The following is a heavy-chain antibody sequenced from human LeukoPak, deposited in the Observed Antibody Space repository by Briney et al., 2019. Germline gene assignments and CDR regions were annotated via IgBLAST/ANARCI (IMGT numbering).Heavy chain of an antibody. Sequence: GGSLRLSCAASGFTFSSYAMSWVRQAPGKGLEWVSAIRGSGGSTYYADSVKGRFTISRDNSKNTLYLQMNSLRAEDTAVYYCAKGAGITFGGVIAPFDYWGQGTLVTVSS. CDR3: AKGAGITFGGVIAPFDY. J-gene: IGHJ4*02. CDR2: IRGSGGST. V-gene: IGHV3-23*01. D-gene: IGHD3-16*02. CDR1: GFTFSSYA.